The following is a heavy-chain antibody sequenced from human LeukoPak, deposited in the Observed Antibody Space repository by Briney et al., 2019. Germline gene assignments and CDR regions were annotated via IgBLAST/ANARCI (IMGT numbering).Heavy chain of an antibody. CDR3: ASWYYYGSGSYRDSYYYYMDA. D-gene: IGHD3-10*01. CDR2: IYTSGTT. CDR1: SGSINSDSYY. Sequence: SETLSLTCTVSSGSINSDSYYWTWIRQPAGKGLEWIGRIYTSGTTNYNPSLKSRVTMAVDTSKNQFSLKLSSVTAADTAVYYCASWYYYGSGSYRDSYYYYMDAWGKGTTVTVSS. J-gene: IGHJ6*03. V-gene: IGHV4-61*02.